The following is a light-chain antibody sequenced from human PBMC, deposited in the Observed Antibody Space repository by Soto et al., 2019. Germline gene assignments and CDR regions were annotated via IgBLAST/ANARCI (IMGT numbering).Light chain of an antibody. CDR1: SSDVGGYNY. Sequence: QSALTQPASVSGSPGQSITISCTGTSSDVGGYNYVSWFQQHPGKAPKGMIYDVSDRPSGVSNRFSGSKSGNTASLTISGLQAEDEADYYCSSYTTNSPHVAFGGGTKVTVL. CDR3: SSYTTNSPHVA. CDR2: DVS. J-gene: IGLJ2*01. V-gene: IGLV2-14*01.